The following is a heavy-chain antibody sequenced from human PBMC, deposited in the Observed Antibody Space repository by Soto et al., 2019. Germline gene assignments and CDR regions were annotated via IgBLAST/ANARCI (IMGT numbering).Heavy chain of an antibody. Sequence: ASVKVSCKASGYTFTRYYIQWVRQAPGQGLELMGIINPSGGSTSYAQKFQGRVTMTRDTSTSTVYMELSSLRPEDTAVYYCTRSQVGRPLDVWGQGTTVTVYS. V-gene: IGHV1-46*01. J-gene: IGHJ6*02. D-gene: IGHD1-26*01. CDR1: GYTFTRYY. CDR3: TRSQVGRPLDV. CDR2: INPSGGST.